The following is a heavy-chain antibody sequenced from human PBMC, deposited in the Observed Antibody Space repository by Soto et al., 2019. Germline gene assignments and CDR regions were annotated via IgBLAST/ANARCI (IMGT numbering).Heavy chain of an antibody. CDR1: GFDFRTYA. D-gene: IGHD1-26*01. CDR2: ITAGGRST. J-gene: IGHJ6*02. Sequence: EVQLFESGGGLVQPGGSLRLSCAASGFDFRTYAMSWVRQAPGKGLEWVSTITAGGRSTDYSDSLKGRLTTSRDNSKNTLYVQMNSLRAEETAVYYCVKERGGSFGYGMDVWGQGHTVTVSS. V-gene: IGHV3-23*01. CDR3: VKERGGSFGYGMDV.